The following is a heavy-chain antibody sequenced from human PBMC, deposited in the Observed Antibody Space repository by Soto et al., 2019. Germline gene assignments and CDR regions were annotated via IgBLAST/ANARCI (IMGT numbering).Heavy chain of an antibody. D-gene: IGHD6-13*01. CDR2: INPSGGST. J-gene: IGHJ6*02. CDR3: ARSQIAAAGHYYYGMDV. V-gene: IGHV1-46*01. CDR1: GSTFTSYY. Sequence: GASVKVSCKASGSTFTSYYMHWVRQAPGQGLEWMGIINPSGGSTSYAQKFQGRVTMTRDTSTSTVYMELSSLRSEDTAVYYCARSQIAAAGHYYYGMDVWGQGTTVTVSS.